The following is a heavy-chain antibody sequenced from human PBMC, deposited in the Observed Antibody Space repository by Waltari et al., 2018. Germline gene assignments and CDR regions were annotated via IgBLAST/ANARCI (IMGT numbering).Heavy chain of an antibody. V-gene: IGHV3-9*01. D-gene: IGHD6-19*01. CDR3: AKDAVPFSGWYDY. CDR2: ISWNSGSI. CDR1: GFTFDDYA. J-gene: IGHJ4*02. Sequence: EVQLVESGGGLVQPGRSLRLSCAASGFTFDDYAMHWVRQAPGKGRGWVSGISWNSGSIGYADSVKGRFTISRDNAKNSLYPQMNSLRAEDTALYYCAKDAVPFSGWYDYWGQGTLVTVSS.